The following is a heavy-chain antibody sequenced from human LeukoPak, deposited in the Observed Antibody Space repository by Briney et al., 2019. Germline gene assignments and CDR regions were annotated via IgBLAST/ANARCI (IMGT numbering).Heavy chain of an antibody. D-gene: IGHD5-12*01. V-gene: IGHV3-20*04. J-gene: IGHJ6*03. CDR1: GFTFSSYA. Sequence: GGSLRLSCAASGFTFSSYAMSWVRQAPGKGLEWVSGINWNGGNTGYADSVKGRFTISRDNAKNSLYLQMNSLRAEDTALYCCARAYSGYENYYYYYMDVWGKGATVTVSS. CDR3: ARAYSGYENYYYYYMDV. CDR2: INWNGGNT.